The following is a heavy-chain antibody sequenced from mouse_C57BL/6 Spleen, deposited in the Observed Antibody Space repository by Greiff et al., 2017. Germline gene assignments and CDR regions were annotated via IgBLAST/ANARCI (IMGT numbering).Heavy chain of an antibody. CDR3: AKEKGMVY. Sequence: QVQLQQSGPELVKPGASVKISCKASGYSFTSYYIHWVKQRPGQGLEWIGWIYPESGNTKYNEKFKGKATLTADTSSSTAYMQLSSLTSEDSAVYYCAKEKGMVYWGQGTTLTVSS. D-gene: IGHD1-1*02. CDR2: IYPESGNT. V-gene: IGHV1-66*01. CDR1: GYSFTSYY. J-gene: IGHJ2*01.